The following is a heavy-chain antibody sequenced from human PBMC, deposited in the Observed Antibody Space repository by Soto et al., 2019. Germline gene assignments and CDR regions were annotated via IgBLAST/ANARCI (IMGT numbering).Heavy chain of an antibody. V-gene: IGHV1-69*13. Sequence: SVKVSCKASGGTFSSYGISWVRQAPGQGLEWMGGIIPIFGTANYAQKFQGRVTITADESTSTAYMELSSLRSEDTAVYYCARVRPMVRGVIITYWFDPWGQGTVVTSPQ. CDR3: ARVRPMVRGVIITYWFDP. CDR1: GGTFSSYG. CDR2: IIPIFGTA. D-gene: IGHD3-10*01. J-gene: IGHJ5*02.